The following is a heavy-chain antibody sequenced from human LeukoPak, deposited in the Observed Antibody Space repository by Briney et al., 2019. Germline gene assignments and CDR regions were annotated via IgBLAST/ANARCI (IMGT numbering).Heavy chain of an antibody. CDR2: GYYSGSR. V-gene: IGHV4-39*01. CDR1: GGSISSSNXY. D-gene: IGHD1-26*01. Sequence: SETLSLTCTVSGGSISSSNXYWVXXRQPPXXGXEXXGSGYYSGSRYYNASLKSRVTISVDTSKNQFSLKLSSVTATDTAVYYCARLTYYGSYLDIWGQGTMVTVSS. CDR3: ARLTYYGSYLDI. J-gene: IGHJ3*02.